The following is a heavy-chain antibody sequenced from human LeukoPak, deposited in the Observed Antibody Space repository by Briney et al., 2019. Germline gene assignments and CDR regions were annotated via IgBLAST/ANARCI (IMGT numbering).Heavy chain of an antibody. V-gene: IGHV1-2*02. J-gene: IGHJ4*02. CDR3: AREVLAAGRPTDY. D-gene: IGHD6-13*01. CDR1: GYTFTGYY. Sequence: ASVKVSCKASGYTFTGYYMHWVRQAPGPGLEWMGLINPNSGGTNYAQKFQGRVTLTRDTSISTAYMALSRLRSDDTAVYYCAREVLAAGRPTDYWGQGTLVTVSS. CDR2: INPNSGGT.